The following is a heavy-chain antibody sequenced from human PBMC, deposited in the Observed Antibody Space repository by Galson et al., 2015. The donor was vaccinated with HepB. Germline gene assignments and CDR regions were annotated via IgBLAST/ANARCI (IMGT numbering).Heavy chain of an antibody. CDR2: IKQDGSEK. D-gene: IGHD6-19*01. CDR3: ARDLGALDLQYSSGWYGRGLGKFTHDAFDI. J-gene: IGHJ3*02. V-gene: IGHV3-7*03. Sequence: SLRLSCAASGFTFSSYWMSWVRQAPGKGLEWVANIKQDGSEKYYVDSVKGRFTISRDNAKNSLYLQMNSLRAEDTAVYYCARDLGALDLQYSSGWYGRGLGKFTHDAFDIWGQGTMVTVSS. CDR1: GFTFSSYW.